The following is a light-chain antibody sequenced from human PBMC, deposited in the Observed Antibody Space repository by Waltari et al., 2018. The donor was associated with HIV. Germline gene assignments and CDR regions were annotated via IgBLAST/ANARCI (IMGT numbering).Light chain of an antibody. J-gene: IGKJ2*02. CDR3: QQSYSTPCA. V-gene: IGKV1-39*01. CDR2: GAS. Sequence: DIQMTQSPSSLSASVGDTVTIICRASENIGAYLNWYHHKSRAAPKLLIYGASSLQSAVPSRFSGSGFGTHFSLTINSLQADYFGTYYCQQSYSTPCAFGQGTNLEIK. CDR1: ENIGAY.